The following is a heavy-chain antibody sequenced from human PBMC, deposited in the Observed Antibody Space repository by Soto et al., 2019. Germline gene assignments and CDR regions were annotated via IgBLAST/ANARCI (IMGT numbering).Heavy chain of an antibody. CDR2: ISGSGGST. CDR1: GFTFSSYA. CDR3: AKRSSDSSGYYPHGYYCMDV. J-gene: IGHJ6*02. D-gene: IGHD3-22*01. V-gene: IGHV3-23*01. Sequence: EVQLLESGGGLVQPGGTLRLSCAASGFTFSSYAMSWVRQAPGKGLEWVSAISGSGGSTYYADSVKGRFTISRDNSKNTLYLQMNSLRAEDTAVSYCAKRSSDSSGYYPHGYYCMDVWGQGTTVTVS.